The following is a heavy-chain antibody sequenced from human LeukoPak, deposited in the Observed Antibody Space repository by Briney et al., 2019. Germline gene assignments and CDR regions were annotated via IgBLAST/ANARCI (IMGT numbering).Heavy chain of an antibody. D-gene: IGHD3-10*01. CDR1: RFTFSSYS. CDR3: ARDGVTMVRGQYFDY. CDR2: ISSSSSTI. Sequence: GGSLRLSCAASRFTFSSYSMNWVRQAPGKGLEWVSYISSSSSTIYYADSVKGRFTISRDNAKNSLYLQMNSLRAEDTAVYYCARDGVTMVRGQYFDYWGQGTLVTVSS. V-gene: IGHV3-48*01. J-gene: IGHJ4*02.